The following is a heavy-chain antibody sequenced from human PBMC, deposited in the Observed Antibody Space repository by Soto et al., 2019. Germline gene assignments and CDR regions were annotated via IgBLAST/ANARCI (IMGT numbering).Heavy chain of an antibody. V-gene: IGHV1-18*01. CDR3: ARDPYSSSSENWFDP. CDR1: GYTFTSYG. Sequence: ASVKVSCKASGYTFTSYGISWVRQAPGQGLEWMGWISAYNGYTNYAQKLQGRVTMTTDTSTSTAYMELRSLRSEDTAVYYCARDPYSSSSENWFDPWGQGTLVTVSS. J-gene: IGHJ5*02. CDR2: ISAYNGYT. D-gene: IGHD6-6*01.